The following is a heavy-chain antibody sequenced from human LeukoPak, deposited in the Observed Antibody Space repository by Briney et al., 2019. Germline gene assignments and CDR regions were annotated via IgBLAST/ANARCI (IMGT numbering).Heavy chain of an antibody. D-gene: IGHD2-15*01. CDR2: TSGSGGST. Sequence: GGSLRLSCAASGYTFSSYAMSWVRQAPGKGLEWVSGTSGSGGSTYYAGSVKGRFTISRDNSKNTLYLQMNSLRVEDTAVYYCAKNGGSQCYSHLDSWGQGTLVTVSS. CDR3: AKNGGSQCYSHLDS. CDR1: GYTFSSYA. J-gene: IGHJ4*02. V-gene: IGHV3-23*01.